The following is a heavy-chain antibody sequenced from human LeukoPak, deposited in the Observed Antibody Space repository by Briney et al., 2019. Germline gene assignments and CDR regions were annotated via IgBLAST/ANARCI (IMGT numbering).Heavy chain of an antibody. Sequence: ASVKVSCKASGYTFTSYGNSWVRQAPGQGLEWMGWISAYNGNRNYAQKLQGRVTMTTDTSTSTAYMELRSLRSDDTAVYYCARARGYYDFWSGYLGTPLPQPFDYWGQGTLVTVSS. D-gene: IGHD3-3*01. CDR2: ISAYNGNR. J-gene: IGHJ4*02. V-gene: IGHV1-18*01. CDR3: ARARGYYDFWSGYLGTPLPQPFDY. CDR1: GYTFTSYG.